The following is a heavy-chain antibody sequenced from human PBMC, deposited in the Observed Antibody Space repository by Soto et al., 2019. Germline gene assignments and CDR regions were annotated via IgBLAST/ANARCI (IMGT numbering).Heavy chain of an antibody. CDR1: GGSISSGDYY. CDR3: ARQLRYFDWVDFDY. D-gene: IGHD3-9*01. CDR2: IYYSGST. Sequence: LSLTCTVSGGSISSGDYYWSWIRQPPGKGLEWIGYIYYSGSTYYNPSLKSRVTISVDTSKNQFSLKLSSVTAADTAVYYCARQLRYFDWVDFDYWGQGTLVTVSS. J-gene: IGHJ4*02. V-gene: IGHV4-30-4*01.